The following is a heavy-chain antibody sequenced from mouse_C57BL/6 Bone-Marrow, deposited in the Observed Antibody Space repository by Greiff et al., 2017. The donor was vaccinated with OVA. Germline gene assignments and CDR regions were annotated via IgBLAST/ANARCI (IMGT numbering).Heavy chain of an antibody. D-gene: IGHD1-1*01. CDR3: ARYYYGSSYY. Sequence: EVQLVESGGDLVKPGGSLKLSCAASGFTFSSYGMSWVRQTPDKRLEWVATISSGGSYTYYPDSVKGRFTITRDKAKNTLYLQMSSLTSEDTAVYYCARYYYGSSYYWGQGTTLTVSS. CDR2: ISSGGSYT. J-gene: IGHJ2*01. V-gene: IGHV5-6*01. CDR1: GFTFSSYG.